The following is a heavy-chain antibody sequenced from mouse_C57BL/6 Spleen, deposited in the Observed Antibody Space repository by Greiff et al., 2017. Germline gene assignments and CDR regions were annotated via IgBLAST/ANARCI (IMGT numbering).Heavy chain of an antibody. Sequence: QVQLQQSGAELVRPGASVTLSCKASGYTFTDYEMHWVKQTPVHGLEWIGAIDPETGGTAYNQKFKGKAILTADKSSSTAYMELRSLTSEDSAVYYCTRSYYSNYVSLNFDDWGQGTTLTVSS. J-gene: IGHJ2*01. CDR3: TRSYYSNYVSLNFDD. CDR1: GYTFTDYE. V-gene: IGHV1-15*01. CDR2: IDPETGGT. D-gene: IGHD2-5*01.